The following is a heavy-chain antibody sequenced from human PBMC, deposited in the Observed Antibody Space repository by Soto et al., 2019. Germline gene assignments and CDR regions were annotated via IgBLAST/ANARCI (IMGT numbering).Heavy chain of an antibody. Sequence: QVYLVQSGAEVKKPGSSVKVSCKALRGTFTNYAFSWVRQAPGQGLEWMGGIMPFFGSGNYAQKFQGRINITADESTSSVSLELTSLRSEDTAVYYCARDRGGYYSEFVYWGQGTLVTVS. V-gene: IGHV1-69*01. CDR3: ARDRGGYYSEFVY. D-gene: IGHD3-22*01. CDR2: IMPFFGSG. CDR1: RGTFTNYA. J-gene: IGHJ4*02.